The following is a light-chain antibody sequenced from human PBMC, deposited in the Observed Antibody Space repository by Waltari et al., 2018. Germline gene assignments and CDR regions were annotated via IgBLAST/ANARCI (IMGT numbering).Light chain of an antibody. CDR3: CSYAGSSTHVL. CDR2: DVS. Sequence: QSALTQPASVPGSPGQSITISCPGTSSAVGGYNSVSWYQQYPDKAPKLMIYDVSKRPSGVSNRFSGSKSGNTASLTISGLQAEDEADYYCCSYAGSSTHVLFGGGTKLTVL. V-gene: IGLV2-23*02. J-gene: IGLJ2*01. CDR1: SSAVGGYNS.